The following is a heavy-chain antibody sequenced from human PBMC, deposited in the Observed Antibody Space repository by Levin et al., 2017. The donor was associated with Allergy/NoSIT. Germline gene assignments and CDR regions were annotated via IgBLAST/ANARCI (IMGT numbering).Heavy chain of an antibody. D-gene: IGHD3-9*01. V-gene: IGHV1-3*01. CDR3: ARGARYNTLTGFRTERGFDI. Sequence: GESLKISCKASGYTFTNYATQWVRQAPGERLEWMGWINAGNGNKRYSEKLQGRVFITRDTSASTVYMEVTNLRSEDTAVYFCARGARYNTLTGFRTERGFDIWGQGTVVTVSS. CDR1: GYTFTNYA. J-gene: IGHJ3*02. CDR2: INAGNGNK.